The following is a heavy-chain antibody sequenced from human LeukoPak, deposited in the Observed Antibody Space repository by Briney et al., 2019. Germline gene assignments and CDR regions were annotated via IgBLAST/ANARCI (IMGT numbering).Heavy chain of an antibody. CDR2: IGKDGRAK. J-gene: IGHJ4*02. CDR1: GFTFTSYW. D-gene: IGHD3-22*01. V-gene: IGHV3-7*01. CDR3: VRDRDYYAIDY. Sequence: GGSLRLSCAASGFTFTSYWMGWFRQAPGKGPEWLANIGKDGRAKNYVASVRGRFTISRDNAKNSVSLQMSSLTAEDTALYYCVRDRDYYAIDYWGQGALVAVSS.